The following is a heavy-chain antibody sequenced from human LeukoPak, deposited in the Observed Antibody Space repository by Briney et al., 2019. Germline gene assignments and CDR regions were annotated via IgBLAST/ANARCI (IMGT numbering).Heavy chain of an antibody. CDR2: IYTSGST. Sequence: SETLSLTCTVSGGSISSGSYYWSWIRQPAGKGLEWIGRIYTSGSTNYNPSLKSRVTISVDTSKNQFSLKLSSVTAADTAVYYCARAYGDYEGDAFDIWGQGTMVTVSS. V-gene: IGHV4-61*02. CDR1: GGSISSGSYY. J-gene: IGHJ3*02. D-gene: IGHD4-17*01. CDR3: ARAYGDYEGDAFDI.